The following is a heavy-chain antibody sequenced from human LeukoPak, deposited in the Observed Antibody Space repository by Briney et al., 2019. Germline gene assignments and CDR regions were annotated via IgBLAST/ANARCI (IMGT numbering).Heavy chain of an antibody. D-gene: IGHD3-9*01. V-gene: IGHV1-18*01. CDR1: GYTFTIYG. CDR3: AGDPSDYAILTGYHLPNYGMDV. Sequence: GASVKVSCKASGYTFTIYGISWVRLAPGPGQEWMGWISAYNGNRNYAQKLQGRVTITTATSTSTAYMELRSLRSDDTAVYYCAGDPSDYAILTGYHLPNYGMDVWGQGTTVTVSS. J-gene: IGHJ6*02. CDR2: ISAYNGNR.